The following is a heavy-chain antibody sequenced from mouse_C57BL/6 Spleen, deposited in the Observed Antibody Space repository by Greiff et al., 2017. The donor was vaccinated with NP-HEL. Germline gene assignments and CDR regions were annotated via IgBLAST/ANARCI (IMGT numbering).Heavy chain of an antibody. CDR3: ARDLDYYGSPYAMDY. D-gene: IGHD1-1*01. CDR1: GFTFSSYA. CDR2: ISDGGSYT. V-gene: IGHV5-4*01. J-gene: IGHJ4*01. Sequence: EVKLVESGGGLVKPGGSLKLSCAASGFTFSSYAMSWVRQTPEKRLEWVATISDGGSYTNYPDNVKGRFTISRDNAKNNLYLQMSNLKSEDTAMYYCARDLDYYGSPYAMDYWGQGTSVTVSS.